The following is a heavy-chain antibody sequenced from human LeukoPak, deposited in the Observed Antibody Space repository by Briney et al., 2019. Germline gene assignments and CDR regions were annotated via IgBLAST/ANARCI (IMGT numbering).Heavy chain of an antibody. J-gene: IGHJ4*02. CDR1: GYTFSNYY. D-gene: IGHD6-19*01. CDR2: LNPSGGTT. CDR3: ARDKALLKGLVHYHFDY. V-gene: IGHV1-46*01. Sequence: GASVKVSCKASGYTFSNYYMHWVRQAPGQGLEWMGILNPSGGTTTYAQKFQGSVTMTRDTSTSTVYMELSSLRSEDTAVYYCARDKALLKGLVHYHFDYWGQGTLVTVPS.